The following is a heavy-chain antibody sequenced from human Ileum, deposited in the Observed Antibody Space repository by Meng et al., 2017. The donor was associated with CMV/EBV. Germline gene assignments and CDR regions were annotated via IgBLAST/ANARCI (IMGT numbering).Heavy chain of an antibody. CDR1: GFHFSNLW. J-gene: IGHJ4*01. Sequence: GESLKISCAASGFHFSNLWIRWVRQAPGQGPEWVANIKEDGSEKYYVDSVKGRFTISRNNAKKSLYQQMNSLRAEDAAVYYIAISPKDVLLPVALTGWGQGTLVTVSS. CDR2: IKEDGSEK. V-gene: IGHV3-7*03. D-gene: IGHD3-22*01. CDR3: AISPKDVLLPVALTG.